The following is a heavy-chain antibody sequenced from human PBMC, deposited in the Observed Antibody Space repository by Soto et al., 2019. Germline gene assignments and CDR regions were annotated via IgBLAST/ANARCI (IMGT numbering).Heavy chain of an antibody. CDR2: IWYDGSNK. CDR1: GFTFSSYG. J-gene: IGHJ5*02. Sequence: GGSLRLSCAASGFTFSSYGMHWVRQAPGKGLEWVAVIWYDGSNKYYADSVKGRFTISRDNSKNTLYLQMNSLRAEDTAVYYCAKGESSGYPNWFDPWGQGTLVTVSS. CDR3: AKGESSGYPNWFDP. V-gene: IGHV3-33*06. D-gene: IGHD3-22*01.